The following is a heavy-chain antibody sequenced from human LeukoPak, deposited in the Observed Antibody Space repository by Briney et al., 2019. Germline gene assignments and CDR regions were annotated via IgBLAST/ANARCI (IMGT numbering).Heavy chain of an antibody. CDR1: GFTFDDYG. Sequence: GGSLRLSCAASGFTFDDYGMTWVRQAPGKGLEWVSAINWNGGSTGYADSVKGRFTISRDNAKNSLYLQMNSLRAEDTAVYYCARDAAYYYDSSGYYSDYWGQGTLVSVTS. J-gene: IGHJ4*02. CDR2: INWNGGST. V-gene: IGHV3-20*04. CDR3: ARDAAYYYDSSGYYSDY. D-gene: IGHD3-22*01.